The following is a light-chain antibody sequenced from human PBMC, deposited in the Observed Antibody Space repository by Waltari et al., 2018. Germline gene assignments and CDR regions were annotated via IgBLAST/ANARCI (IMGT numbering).Light chain of an antibody. V-gene: IGLV2-11*01. Sequence: QSALTQPRSVSGSPGQSVTIPCTGTSSDVGGYNYVSWYQQHPGKVPKIMVYDVTKRPSGVPDRFSGSKSGYTASLTISGLQAEDEADYYCSSYAGNYTWMFGGGTKLTVL. CDR3: SSYAGNYTWM. CDR2: DVT. J-gene: IGLJ3*02. CDR1: SSDVGGYNY.